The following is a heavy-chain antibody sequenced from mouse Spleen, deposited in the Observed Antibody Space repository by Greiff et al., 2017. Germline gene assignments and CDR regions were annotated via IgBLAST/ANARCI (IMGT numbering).Heavy chain of an antibody. Sequence: QVQLQQPGAELVKPGASVKLSCKASGYTFTSYWMQWVKQRPGQGLEWIGEIDPSDSYTNYNQKFKGKATLTVDTSSSTAYMQLSSLTSEDSAVYYCAIRYYGSSQFAYWGQGTLVTVSA. CDR1: GYTFTSYW. J-gene: IGHJ3*01. D-gene: IGHD1-1*01. CDR3: AIRYYGSSQFAY. CDR2: IDPSDSYT. V-gene: IGHV1-50*01.